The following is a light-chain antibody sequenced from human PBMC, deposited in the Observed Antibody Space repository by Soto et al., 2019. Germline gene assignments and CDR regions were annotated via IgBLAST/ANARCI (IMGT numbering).Light chain of an antibody. J-gene: IGKJ1*01. Sequence: EIVLTQSPGTLSLSPGERATLSCRASQSIGSSYLAWYQQKPGQAPRLLIYGASSRAVGIPDNFSGSGSGTDFTLTISRLEPEDFAVYYCQQYGTSPWTFGQGTKVEIK. V-gene: IGKV3-20*01. CDR1: QSIGSSY. CDR3: QQYGTSPWT. CDR2: GAS.